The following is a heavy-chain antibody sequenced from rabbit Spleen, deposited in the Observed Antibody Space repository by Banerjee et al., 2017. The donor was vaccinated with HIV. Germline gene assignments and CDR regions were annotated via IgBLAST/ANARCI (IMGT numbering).Heavy chain of an antibody. D-gene: IGHD1-1*01. CDR2: IDPIFGGT. V-gene: IGHV1S47*01. Sequence: QEQLVESGGGLVQPGGSLTLSCKASGFDFSRFGVSWVRQAPGKGLEWIGYIDPIFGGTYYASWVNGRFTISSHNAQNTLFLHLNSLTAADTATYFCVREGASNGYWDFKLWGQGTLVTVS. CDR1: GFDFSRFG. CDR3: VREGASNGYWDFKL. J-gene: IGHJ4*01.